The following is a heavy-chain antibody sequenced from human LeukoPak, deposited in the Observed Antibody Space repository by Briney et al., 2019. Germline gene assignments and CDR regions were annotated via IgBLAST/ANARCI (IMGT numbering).Heavy chain of an antibody. V-gene: IGHV3-21*01. CDR1: GFTFSSYN. Sequence: GGSLRLSCAASGFTFSSYNMNWVRQAPGKGLEWVSSISSSSSYIYYADSVKGRFTISRDNAKNSLYLQMNSLRAEDTAVYYCARDPSGPAVAGPDDYWGQGTLVTVSS. CDR2: ISSSSSYI. D-gene: IGHD6-19*01. CDR3: ARDPSGPAVAGPDDY. J-gene: IGHJ4*02.